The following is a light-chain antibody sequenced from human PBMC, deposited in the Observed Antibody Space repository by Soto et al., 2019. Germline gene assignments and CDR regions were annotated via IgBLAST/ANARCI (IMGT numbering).Light chain of an antibody. V-gene: IGKV3-11*01. J-gene: IGKJ5*01. Sequence: EIVLTHSPATLSLSPGERATLSCRASQSVSSYLAWYQQKPGQAPRLLIYDASNRATGIPARFSGSGSGTDFTLTISSLEPEDFAVYYCQQRSNWPPFTFGQGTRL. CDR1: QSVSSY. CDR3: QQRSNWPPFT. CDR2: DAS.